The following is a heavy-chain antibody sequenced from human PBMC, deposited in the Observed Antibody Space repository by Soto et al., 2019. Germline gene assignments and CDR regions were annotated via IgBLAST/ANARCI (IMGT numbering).Heavy chain of an antibody. D-gene: IGHD2-15*01. CDR3: ARYSGGSVGY. CDR2: IYSGGST. CDR1: GFTVSSNY. Sequence: GGSLRLSCAASGFTVSSNYMSWVRQAPGKGLEWVSVIYSGGSTYYADSVKGRFTISRHNSKNTLYLQMNNLRAEDTAVYYCARYSGGSVGYWGQGTLVTVSS. J-gene: IGHJ4*02. V-gene: IGHV3-53*04.